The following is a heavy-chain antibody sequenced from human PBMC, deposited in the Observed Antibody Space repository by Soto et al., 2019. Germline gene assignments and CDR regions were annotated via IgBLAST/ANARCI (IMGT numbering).Heavy chain of an antibody. CDR3: TTGGIIGRRYWYYGMDV. CDR1: GFTFTKAW. J-gene: IGHJ6*02. D-gene: IGHD1-26*01. V-gene: IGHV3-15*07. Sequence: GGSLRLSCAASGFTFTKAWMNWVRQAPGKGLEWVGRIKTKTDGETIDYAEPVRGRFTISRDDSKNTLYLQMNSLKTEDTAVYYCTTGGIIGRRYWYYGMDVWGQGTTVTVSS. CDR2: IKTKTDGETI.